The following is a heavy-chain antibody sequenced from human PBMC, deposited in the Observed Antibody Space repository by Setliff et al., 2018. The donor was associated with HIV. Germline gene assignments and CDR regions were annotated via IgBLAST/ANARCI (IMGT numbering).Heavy chain of an antibody. Sequence: SETLSLTCAVYGGSFSGYYWSWIRQPPGKGLEWIGEINHSGSTNYNMSLWSRVIIPLDASRNQFSLELLSVTAADTAVYYCAGGPGTTSIDYWAQGTLVTVSS. D-gene: IGHD1-26*01. CDR1: GGSFSGYY. J-gene: IGHJ4*02. V-gene: IGHV4-34*01. CDR3: AGGPGTTSIDY. CDR2: INHSGST.